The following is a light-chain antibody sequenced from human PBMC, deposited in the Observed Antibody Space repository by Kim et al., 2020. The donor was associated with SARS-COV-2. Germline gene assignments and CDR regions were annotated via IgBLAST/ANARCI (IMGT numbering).Light chain of an antibody. V-gene: IGKV1-5*03. CDR3: QQYNTSSQT. CDR2: KAS. Sequence: AAPGDTVTITCRASQSIRRWLTWYQQKKGYAPKLLISKASNLESDVPSRFSGSGSGTEFTLTINSLQPDDFATYYCQQYNTSSQTFGQGTKVDIK. CDR1: QSIRRW. J-gene: IGKJ1*01.